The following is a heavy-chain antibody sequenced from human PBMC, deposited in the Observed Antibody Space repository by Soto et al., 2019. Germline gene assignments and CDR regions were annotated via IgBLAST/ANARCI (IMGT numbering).Heavy chain of an antibody. CDR3: TTGPTYYYDSSGYYYEYYYYGMDV. D-gene: IGHD3-22*01. V-gene: IGHV3-15*07. CDR1: GFTFSNAW. Sequence: ESGGGLVKPGGSLRLSCAASGFTFSNAWMNWVRQAPGKGLEWVGRIKSKTDGGTTDYAAPVKGRFTISRDDSKNTLYLQMNSLKTEDTAVYYCTTGPTYYYDSSGYYYEYYYYGMDVWGQGTTVTVSS. J-gene: IGHJ6*02. CDR2: IKSKTDGGTT.